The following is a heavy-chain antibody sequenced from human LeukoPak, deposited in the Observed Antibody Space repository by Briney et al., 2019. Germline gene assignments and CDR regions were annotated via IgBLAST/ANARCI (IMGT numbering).Heavy chain of an antibody. CDR1: GFTFSSYA. Sequence: SLRLSCAASGFTFSSYAMHWVRQAPGKGLEWVSGISWNSGSIGYADSVEGRFTISRDNAKNSLYLQMNSLRAEDTALYYCAKDMLQLWLSVGPLDYWGQGTLVTVSS. D-gene: IGHD5-18*01. CDR3: AKDMLQLWLSVGPLDY. J-gene: IGHJ4*02. V-gene: IGHV3-9*01. CDR2: ISWNSGSI.